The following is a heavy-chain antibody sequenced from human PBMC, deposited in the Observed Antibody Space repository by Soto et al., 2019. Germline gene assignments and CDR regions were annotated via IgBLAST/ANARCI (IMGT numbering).Heavy chain of an antibody. V-gene: IGHV3-30-3*01. J-gene: IGHJ1*01. CDR1: GFTFSSYA. CDR2: ISYDGSNK. D-gene: IGHD2-21*02. CDR3: ARSAYCGGDCWGYFQH. Sequence: GGSLRLCCGASGFTFSSYAMHWVRQAPGKGLEWVAVISYDGSNKYYADSVKGRFTISRDNSKNTLYLQMNSLRAEDTAVYYCARSAYCGGDCWGYFQHWGQGTLVTVSS.